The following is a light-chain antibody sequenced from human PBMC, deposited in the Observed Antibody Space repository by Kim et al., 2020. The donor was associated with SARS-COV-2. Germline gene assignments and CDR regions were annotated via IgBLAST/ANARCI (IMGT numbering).Light chain of an antibody. CDR3: QVWDSSSSHVV. V-gene: IGLV3-21*03. Sequence: APGKTASFTCGGSNIGSKSVHWFQQKPGQAPVLVVYDDSDRPSGIPERISGSNSGNTATLSISRVEAGDEADYYCQVWDSSSSHVVFGGGTQLTVL. CDR2: DDS. CDR1: NIGSKS. J-gene: IGLJ3*02.